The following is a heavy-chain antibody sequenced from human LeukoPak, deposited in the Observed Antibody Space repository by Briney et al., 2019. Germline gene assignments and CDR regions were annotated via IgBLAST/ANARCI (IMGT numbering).Heavy chain of an antibody. CDR3: ARLYSSSSGDFDY. Sequence: KPSETLSLTCAVSGYSISSGYYWGWIRQPPGKGLEWIGSIYHSGSTYYNPSLKSRVTISVDTSKNQFSLKLSSVTAADTAVYYCARLYSSSSGDFDYWGQGTLVTVSS. J-gene: IGHJ4*02. CDR2: IYHSGST. V-gene: IGHV4-38-2*01. D-gene: IGHD6-6*01. CDR1: GYSISSGYY.